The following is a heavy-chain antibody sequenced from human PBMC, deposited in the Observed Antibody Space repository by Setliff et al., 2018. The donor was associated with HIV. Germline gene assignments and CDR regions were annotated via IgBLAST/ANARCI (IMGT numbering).Heavy chain of an antibody. J-gene: IGHJ5*02. D-gene: IGHD1-7*01. CDR1: GGSISSYY. Sequence: PSETLSLTCTVSGGSISSYYWSWIRQPPGKGLEWIGYIYYSGSTYYNPSLKSRVTISVDTSKNQFSLKLSSVTAADTAVYYCARDRTTYNWFDPWGQGTLVTVSS. CDR3: ARDRTTYNWFDP. V-gene: IGHV4-59*12. CDR2: IYYSGST.